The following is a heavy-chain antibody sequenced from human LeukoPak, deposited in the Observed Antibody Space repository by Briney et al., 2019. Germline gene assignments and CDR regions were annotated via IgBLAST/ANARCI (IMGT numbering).Heavy chain of an antibody. Sequence: SVKVSCKASGYTFTSYYMHWVRQAPGQGLEWMGGIIPIFGTANYAQKFQGRVTITADESTSTAYMELSSLRSEDTAVYYCARGSFTYYYDSSGYYYGVPFDYWGQGTLVTVSS. J-gene: IGHJ4*02. CDR2: IIPIFGTA. CDR1: GYTFTSYY. V-gene: IGHV1-69*13. CDR3: ARGSFTYYYDSSGYYYGVPFDY. D-gene: IGHD3-22*01.